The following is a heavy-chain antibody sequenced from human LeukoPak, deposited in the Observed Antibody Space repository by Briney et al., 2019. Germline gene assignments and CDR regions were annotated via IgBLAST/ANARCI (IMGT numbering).Heavy chain of an antibody. V-gene: IGHV3-30*04. Sequence: GGSLRLSCAASGFTFSTYTMHWVRQAPGKGLEWVAVTSHDGTNKYYADSVKGRFTISRDNSKNTLYLQMNSLRVDDTAVYYCARVGKAAAGNVLVGRRYYYYYMDVWGKGTTVTVSS. CDR1: GFTFSTYT. D-gene: IGHD6-13*01. J-gene: IGHJ6*03. CDR2: TSHDGTNK. CDR3: ARVGKAAAGNVLVGRRYYYYYMDV.